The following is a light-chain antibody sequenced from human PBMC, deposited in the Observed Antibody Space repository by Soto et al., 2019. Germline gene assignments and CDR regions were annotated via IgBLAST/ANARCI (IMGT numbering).Light chain of an antibody. J-gene: IGKJ4*01. CDR1: QSVSSN. CDR3: QQYNNWPLT. Sequence: EIVMTQSPATLSVSPGERATLSCRASQSVSSNLAWYQQKPGQAPRLLIYGASTRATGIPARFSGSGSGTDFTLTISSLQSEDFAVYYCQQYNNWPLTFGAGTKVDIK. CDR2: GAS. V-gene: IGKV3-15*01.